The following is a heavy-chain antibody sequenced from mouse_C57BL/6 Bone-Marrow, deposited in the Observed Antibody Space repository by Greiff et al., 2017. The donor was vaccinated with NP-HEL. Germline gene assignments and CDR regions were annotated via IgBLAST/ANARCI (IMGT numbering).Heavy chain of an antibody. CDR3: ARLLEAYFDY. CDR1: GFTFTDYY. D-gene: IGHD2-1*01. J-gene: IGHJ2*01. V-gene: IGHV7-3*01. CDR2: IRNKANGYTT. Sequence: EVKLMESGGGLVQPGGSLSLSCAASGFTFTDYYMSWVRQPPGKALEWLGFIRNKANGYTTEYSASVKGRFTIPRDNSQSILYLQMNALRAEDSATYYCARLLEAYFDYWGQGTTLTVSS.